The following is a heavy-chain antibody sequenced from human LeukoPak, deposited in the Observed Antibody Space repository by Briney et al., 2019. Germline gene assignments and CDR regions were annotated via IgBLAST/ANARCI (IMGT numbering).Heavy chain of an antibody. CDR1: GFTFSSYG. V-gene: IGHV3-30*18. J-gene: IGHJ4*02. CDR3: AKVGLTGTSFDY. CDR2: ISYDGSNK. D-gene: IGHD1-7*01. Sequence: GGSLRLSCAASGFTFSSYGMHWVRQAPGKGLEWVAVISYDGSNKYSADSVKGRFTISRDNSKNTLYLQMNSLRAEDTAVYYCAKVGLTGTSFDYWGQGTLVTVSS.